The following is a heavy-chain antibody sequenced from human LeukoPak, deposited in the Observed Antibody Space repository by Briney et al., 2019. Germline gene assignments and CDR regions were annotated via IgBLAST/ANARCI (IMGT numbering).Heavy chain of an antibody. J-gene: IGHJ4*02. CDR1: GFTFDDYA. CDR3: AKGSIAAAGPPPDY. CDR2: ISWNSGSI. D-gene: IGHD6-13*01. V-gene: IGHV3-9*01. Sequence: GGSLRLSCAASGFTFDDYAMHWVRQAPGKGLEWVSGISWNSGSIGYADSVKGRFTISRDNAKNSLYLQMNSLRAEDTALYYCAKGSIAAAGPPPDYWGQGTPVTVSS.